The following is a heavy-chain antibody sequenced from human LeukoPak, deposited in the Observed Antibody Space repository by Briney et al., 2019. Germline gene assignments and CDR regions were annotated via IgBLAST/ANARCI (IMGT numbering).Heavy chain of an antibody. D-gene: IGHD3-10*01. CDR3: AKDSRITMVRGAFDY. Sequence: TGGSLRLSCAASGFTFDDYAMHWVRQAPGKGLEWVSGISWNSGSIGYADSVKGRFTISRDNAKNSLYLQMNSLRAEDTALYYCAKDSRITMVRGAFDYWGQGTLVTVSS. CDR2: ISWNSGSI. J-gene: IGHJ4*02. CDR1: GFTFDDYA. V-gene: IGHV3-9*01.